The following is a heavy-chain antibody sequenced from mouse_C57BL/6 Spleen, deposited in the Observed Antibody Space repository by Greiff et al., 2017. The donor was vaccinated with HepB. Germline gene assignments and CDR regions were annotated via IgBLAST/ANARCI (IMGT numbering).Heavy chain of an antibody. CDR1: GYTFTDYY. D-gene: IGHD1-1*01. J-gene: IGHJ1*03. CDR2: IYPGSGNT. Sequence: VQLQQSGAELVRPGASVKLSCKASGYTFTDYYINWVKQRPGQGLEWIARIYPGSGNTYYNEKFKGKATLTAEKSSSTAYMQLSSLTSEDSAVYLGASPSIYYYGSSPFDVWGTGTTVTVSS. V-gene: IGHV1-76*01. CDR3: ASPSIYYYGSSPFDV.